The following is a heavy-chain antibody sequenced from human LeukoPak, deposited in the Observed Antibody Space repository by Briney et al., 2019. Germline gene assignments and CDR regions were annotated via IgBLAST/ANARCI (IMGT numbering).Heavy chain of an antibody. Sequence: GGSLRLSCAASGITFSGYAMNWVRQAPGRGLEWVSSITASGGNTNHADSVKGRFTIPRDNSKKTLYLQMNSLKVEDAAIYYCAIRGATGKHFEYWGQGAQVTVSS. CDR2: ITASGGNT. CDR3: AIRGATGKHFEY. D-gene: IGHD1-26*01. J-gene: IGHJ4*02. V-gene: IGHV3-23*01. CDR1: GITFSGYA.